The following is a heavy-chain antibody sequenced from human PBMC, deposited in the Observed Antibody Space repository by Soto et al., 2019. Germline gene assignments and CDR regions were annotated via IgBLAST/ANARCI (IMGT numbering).Heavy chain of an antibody. J-gene: IGHJ4*02. V-gene: IGHV3-23*01. CDR3: AKDTGEAPSGY. CDR1: GFTFSSYA. CDR2: ISGSGGST. Sequence: GGSLRLSCAASGFTFSSYAMSWVRQAPGKGLEWVSAISGSGGSTYYADSVRGRFTISRDNSKNTLYLQMNSLRAEDTAVYYCAKDTGEAPSGYWGQGTLVTVSS. D-gene: IGHD4-17*01.